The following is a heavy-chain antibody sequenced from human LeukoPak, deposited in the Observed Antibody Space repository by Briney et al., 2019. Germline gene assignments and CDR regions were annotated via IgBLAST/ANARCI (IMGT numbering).Heavy chain of an antibody. D-gene: IGHD2-15*01. CDR3: AKDSCSGGSCDYYYYYMDV. Sequence: GGFLRLSCAASGFTFDDYGMSWVRQAPGKGLEWVSGINWNGGSTGYADSVKGRFTISRDNAKNSLYLQMNSLRAEDTAVYYCAKDSCSGGSCDYYYYYMDVWGKGTTVTVSS. V-gene: IGHV3-20*04. CDR2: INWNGGST. CDR1: GFTFDDYG. J-gene: IGHJ6*03.